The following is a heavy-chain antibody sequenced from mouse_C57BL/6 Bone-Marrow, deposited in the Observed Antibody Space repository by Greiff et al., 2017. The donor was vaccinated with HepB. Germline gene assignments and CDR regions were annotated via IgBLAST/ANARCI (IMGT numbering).Heavy chain of an antibody. CDR2: ISNGGGST. V-gene: IGHV5-12*01. CDR1: GFTFSDYY. Sequence: DVHLVESGGGLVQPGGSLKLSCAASGFTFSDYYMYWVRQTPEKRLEWVAYISNGGGSTYYPDTVKGRFTISRDNAKNTLYLQMSRLKSEDTAMYYCARHEDGGSWFAYWGQGTLVTVSA. CDR3: ARHEDGGSWFAY. D-gene: IGHD2-3*01. J-gene: IGHJ3*01.